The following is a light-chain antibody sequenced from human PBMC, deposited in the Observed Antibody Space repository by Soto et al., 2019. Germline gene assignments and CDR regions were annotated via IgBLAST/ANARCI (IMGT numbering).Light chain of an antibody. CDR3: LQDYNYPWT. Sequence: IQMTQSPSSLSASVGDIVTIACRASQTIRNDLGWYQQKPGKAPKLLIYAASSLQSGVPSRFSGSGSGTDFTLTISSLQPEDFATYYCLQDYNYPWTFGQGTKVDIK. CDR2: AAS. CDR1: QTIRND. V-gene: IGKV1-6*01. J-gene: IGKJ1*01.